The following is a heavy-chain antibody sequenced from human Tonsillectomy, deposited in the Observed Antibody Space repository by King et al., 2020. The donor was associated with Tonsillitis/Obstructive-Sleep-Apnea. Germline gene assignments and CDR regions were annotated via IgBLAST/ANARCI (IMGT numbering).Heavy chain of an antibody. D-gene: IGHD3-3*02. Sequence: VQLVESGGGLVQPGGSLRLSCAASGFTFDSYAVSWVRQAPGKGLEWVSAVSASGAGTYYADSVKGRFTISRDNSKNTLYLQLNSLRAEGTAVYYCAEKKELGKPFDYWGQGTPVTVSS. J-gene: IGHJ4*02. CDR3: AEKKELGKPFDY. CDR2: VSASGAGT. V-gene: IGHV3-23*04. CDR1: GFTFDSYA.